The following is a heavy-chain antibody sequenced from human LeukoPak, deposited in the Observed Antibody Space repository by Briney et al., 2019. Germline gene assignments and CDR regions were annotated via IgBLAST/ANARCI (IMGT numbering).Heavy chain of an antibody. CDR3: ARQTGSGLFILP. D-gene: IGHD3/OR15-3a*01. V-gene: IGHV4-39*01. CDR2: IYYSGNT. CDR1: GGSISSSSYY. Sequence: TSSETLSLTCTVSGGSISSSSYYWGWIRQPPGKGLEWIGSIYYSGNTYYNASLKSQVSISIDTSKNQFSLRLTSVTAADTAVYYCARQTGSGLFILPGGQGTLVTVSS. J-gene: IGHJ4*02.